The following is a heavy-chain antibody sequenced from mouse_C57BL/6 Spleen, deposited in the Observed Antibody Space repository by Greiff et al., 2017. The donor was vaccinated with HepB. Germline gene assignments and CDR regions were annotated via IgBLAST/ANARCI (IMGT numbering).Heavy chain of an antibody. J-gene: IGHJ3*01. D-gene: IGHD5-1*01. CDR2: IEPSDSYT. V-gene: IGHV1-69*01. Sequence: VQLQQPGAELVMPGASVKLSCKASGYTFTSYWMHWVKQRPRQGLEWIGEIEPSDSYTNYNQKFKSKTTLTVEKSSSTAYMQLSSLTSEDSAVYYCASRGSTYGWFAYWGQGTLVTVSA. CDR3: ASRGSTYGWFAY. CDR1: GYTFTSYW.